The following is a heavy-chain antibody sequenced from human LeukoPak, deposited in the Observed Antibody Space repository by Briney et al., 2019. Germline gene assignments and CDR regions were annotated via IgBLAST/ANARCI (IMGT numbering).Heavy chain of an antibody. Sequence: GGSLRLSCAASGFTFSSYAMSWVRQAPGKGLEWVSAISGSGGSTYYADSVKGRFTISRDNSKNTLYLQTNSLRAEDTAVYYCAKDRGGGDWLLWGIFDYWGQGTLVTVSS. CDR3: AKDRGGGDWLLWGIFDY. CDR1: GFTFSSYA. CDR2: ISGSGGST. V-gene: IGHV3-23*01. D-gene: IGHD3-9*01. J-gene: IGHJ4*02.